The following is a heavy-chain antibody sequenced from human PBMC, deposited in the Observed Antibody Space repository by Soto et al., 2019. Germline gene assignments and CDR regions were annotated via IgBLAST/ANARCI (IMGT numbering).Heavy chain of an antibody. V-gene: IGHV1-18*01. J-gene: IGHJ3*02. D-gene: IGHD2-15*01. Sequence: QVQLVQSGAEVKKPGASVKVSCKASGYTFTSYGISWVRQAPGQGLEWMGWISAYNGNTNYAQKLQGRVNMTTDTSTSTAYMELRSLRSDDTAVYYCARDEDIVVVVAAFHDAFDIWGQGTMVTVSS. CDR1: GYTFTSYG. CDR3: ARDEDIVVVVAAFHDAFDI. CDR2: ISAYNGNT.